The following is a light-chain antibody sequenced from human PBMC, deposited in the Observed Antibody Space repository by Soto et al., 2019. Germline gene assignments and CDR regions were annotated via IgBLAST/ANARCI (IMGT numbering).Light chain of an antibody. V-gene: IGLV2-14*01. Sequence: QSALTQPASVSGSPGQSITISCTGTSSDVGGYKYVSWYQQHPGKAPKLMIYEVSDRPSGVSNRFSGSKSGNTASLTISGLQADDEAHYYCNSYTSSSTWVFGGGTKVTVL. CDR3: NSYTSSSTWV. J-gene: IGLJ3*02. CDR2: EVS. CDR1: SSDVGGYKY.